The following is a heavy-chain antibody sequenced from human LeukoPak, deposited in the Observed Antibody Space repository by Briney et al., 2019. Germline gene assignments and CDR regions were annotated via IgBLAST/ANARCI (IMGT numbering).Heavy chain of an antibody. D-gene: IGHD2-15*01. J-gene: IGHJ4*02. CDR2: IYNNEST. CDR1: GDSVYY. Sequence: PSETLSLTCTVSGDSVYYWNWIRQPAGKGLEWIGRIYNNESTWSNPSLKSRVSMSIDTSKNQFSLKLSSVTAADAAVYYCARDIGNHFGGLDHYYYGYWGPGTLVTVSS. CDR3: ARDIGNHFGGLDHYYYGY. V-gene: IGHV4-4*07.